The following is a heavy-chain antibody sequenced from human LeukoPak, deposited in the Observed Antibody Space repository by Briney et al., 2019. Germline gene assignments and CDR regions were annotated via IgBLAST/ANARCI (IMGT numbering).Heavy chain of an antibody. CDR3: ARDYSNPYNWFDP. CDR2: IYYSGST. J-gene: IGHJ5*02. V-gene: IGHV4-30-4*08. D-gene: IGHD4-11*01. Sequence: SQTLSLTCTVSGGSISSGDYYWSWIRQPPGKGLEWIGYIYYSGSTYYNPFLKSRVTISVDTSKNQFSLKLSSVTAADTAVYYCARDYSNPYNWFDPWGQGTLVTVSS. CDR1: GGSISSGDYY.